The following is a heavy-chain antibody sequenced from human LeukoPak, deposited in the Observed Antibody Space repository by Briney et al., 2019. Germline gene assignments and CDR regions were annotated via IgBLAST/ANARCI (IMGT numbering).Heavy chain of an antibody. CDR3: ARDLLWFGEAYFDY. V-gene: IGHV4-30-2*01. J-gene: IGHJ4*02. CDR2: IYRSGRT. Sequence: PSQNLSLTCAVSGGSISSGDYSWSWIRQPPGKGLEWIGYIYRSGRTYYNPSLKSRVTISIDRSKNQFSLKLSSVTAADTAVYYCARDLLWFGEAYFDYWGQGTLVTVSS. D-gene: IGHD3-10*01. CDR1: GGSISSGDYS.